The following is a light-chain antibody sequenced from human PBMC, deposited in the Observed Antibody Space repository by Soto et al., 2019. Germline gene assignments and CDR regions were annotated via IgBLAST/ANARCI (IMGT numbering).Light chain of an antibody. J-gene: IGLJ2*01. Sequence: SYELTQPPSVSVSPGQTASITCCGDKLGDKYACWYQQKSGQSPVLVIYQDTKRPSGIPERFSGSNTGNTATLTISGTQAMDEADYYCQAWDSSAWVFGGGTQLTVL. CDR2: QDT. V-gene: IGLV3-1*01. CDR3: QAWDSSAWV. CDR1: KLGDKY.